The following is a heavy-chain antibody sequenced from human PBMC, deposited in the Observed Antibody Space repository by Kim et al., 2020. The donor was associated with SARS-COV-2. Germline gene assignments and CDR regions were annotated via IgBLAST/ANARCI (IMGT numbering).Heavy chain of an antibody. V-gene: IGHV3-30*04. J-gene: IGHJ4*02. CDR1: GFTFSSYA. CDR2: ISYDGSNK. CDR3: ARDWYSSSWYVGVFSIPMLDY. D-gene: IGHD6-13*01. Sequence: GGSLRLSCAASGFTFSSYAMHWVRQAPGKGLEWVAVISYDGSNKYYADSVKGRFTISRDNSKNTLYLQMNSLRAEDTAVYYCARDWYSSSWYVGVFSIPMLDYWGQGTLVTVSS.